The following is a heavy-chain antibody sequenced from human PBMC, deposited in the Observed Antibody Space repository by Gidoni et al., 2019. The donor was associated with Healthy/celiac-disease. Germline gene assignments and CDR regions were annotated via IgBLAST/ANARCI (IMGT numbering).Heavy chain of an antibody. Sequence: QVQLQESGPGLVKPSETLSLTCTVSGGSISSYYWSWIRQPPGKGLEWIGYIYYSGSTNYNPSLKSRVTISVDTSKNQFSLKLSSVTAADTAVYYCARYSSVVGASYWGQGTLVTVSS. J-gene: IGHJ4*02. D-gene: IGHD1-26*01. V-gene: IGHV4-59*01. CDR2: IYYSGST. CDR1: GGSISSYY. CDR3: ARYSSVVGASY.